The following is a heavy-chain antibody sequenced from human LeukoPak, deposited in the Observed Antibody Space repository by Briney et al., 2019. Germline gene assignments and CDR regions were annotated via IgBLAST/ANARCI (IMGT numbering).Heavy chain of an antibody. CDR2: INHSGST. J-gene: IGHJ5*02. D-gene: IGHD3-10*01. CDR1: GGSFSGYY. CDR3: ARDMGQT. V-gene: IGHV4-34*01. Sequence: SETLSLTCAVYGGSFSGYYWSWIRQPTGKGLEWIGEINHSGSTNYNPSLKSRVSISLDTSKNQFSLNLSSVTAADTAVYYCARDMGQTWGQGTLVTVSS.